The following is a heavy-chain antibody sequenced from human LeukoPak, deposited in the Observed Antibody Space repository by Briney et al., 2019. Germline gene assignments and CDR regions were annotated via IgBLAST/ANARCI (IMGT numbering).Heavy chain of an antibody. CDR3: ARVRGVINPIDY. CDR1: GGSISSSSYY. V-gene: IGHV4-39*01. J-gene: IGHJ4*02. CDR2: IYYSGST. D-gene: IGHD3-10*01. Sequence: SETLSLTCNVSGGSISSSSYYWGWIRQPPGKGLEWIGSIYYSGSTYYNPSLKSRVTISVDTSKNQFSLKLSSVTAADTAVYYCARVRGVINPIDYWGQGTLVTVSS.